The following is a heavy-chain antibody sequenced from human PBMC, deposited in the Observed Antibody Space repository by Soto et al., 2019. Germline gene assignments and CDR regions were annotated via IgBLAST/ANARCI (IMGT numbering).Heavy chain of an antibody. CDR3: ARHRLLTPPVY. CDR1: GGSISSSSYY. Sequence: QLQLQESGPGLVKPSETLSLTCTVSGGSISSSSYYWGWIRQPPRKGLEWIGSISYSGSTYYNPSPKSRVTISVATSKNQFPLKLSSVTAADTAVYYCARHRLLTPPVYWGQGTLVTVSS. J-gene: IGHJ4*02. D-gene: IGHD1-26*01. V-gene: IGHV4-39*01. CDR2: ISYSGST.